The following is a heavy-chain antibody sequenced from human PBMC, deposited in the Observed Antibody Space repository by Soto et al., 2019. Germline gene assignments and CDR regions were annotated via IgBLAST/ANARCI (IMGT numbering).Heavy chain of an antibody. CDR3: ARDIRGAD. CDR2: ISGSSSSA. Sequence: GGSLRLSCAASGLTFSSYAMSWVRQAPGKGLEWVSAISGSSSSAYHADSVKGRFTISRDNAKNSLYLQMNSLRAEDTAVYYCARDIRGADWGQGTLVTVSS. V-gene: IGHV3-21*04. CDR1: GLTFSSYA. D-gene: IGHD3-10*01. J-gene: IGHJ4*02.